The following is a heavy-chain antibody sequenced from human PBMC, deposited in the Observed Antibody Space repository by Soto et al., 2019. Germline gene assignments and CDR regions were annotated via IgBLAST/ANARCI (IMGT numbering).Heavy chain of an antibody. CDR2: IYYSGST. CDR3: ARHSGSSGYLFVDP. D-gene: IGHD6-19*01. J-gene: IGHJ5*02. CDR1: GGSVSRSSYY. Sequence: QLQLQESGPGLVKPSETLSLTCTVSGGSVSRSSYYWGWIRQPPGKGLEWIGNIYYSGSTYYNPSLKSRVTISVDTSKNQFSLNLNSVTAADTAVYYCARHSGSSGYLFVDPWGQGTLVTVSS. V-gene: IGHV4-39*01.